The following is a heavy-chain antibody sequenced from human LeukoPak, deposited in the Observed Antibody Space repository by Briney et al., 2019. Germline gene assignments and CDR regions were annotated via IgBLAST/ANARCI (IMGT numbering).Heavy chain of an antibody. J-gene: IGHJ4*02. CDR3: AKDVTHYDFWSGYAYDY. Sequence: GGSLRLSCAASGFTFSSYAMSWVRQAPGKGLEWVSAISGSGGSTYYADSVKGRFTISRDNSKNTLYLKMNSLRAEDTAVYYCAKDVTHYDFWSGYAYDYWGQGTLVTVSS. V-gene: IGHV3-23*01. D-gene: IGHD3-3*01. CDR1: GFTFSSYA. CDR2: ISGSGGST.